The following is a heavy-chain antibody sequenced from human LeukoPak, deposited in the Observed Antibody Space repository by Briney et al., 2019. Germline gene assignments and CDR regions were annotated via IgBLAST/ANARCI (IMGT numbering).Heavy chain of an antibody. Sequence: ASVKVSCKASGYTFTGYYMHWVRQAPGQGLEWMGWINPNSGGTNYAQKFQGRVTMTRDTFISTAYMELSRLRSDDTAVYYCAREVADYYYYGMDVWGQGTMVTVSS. V-gene: IGHV1-2*02. CDR3: AREVADYYYYGMDV. J-gene: IGHJ6*02. D-gene: IGHD2-15*01. CDR2: INPNSGGT. CDR1: GYTFTGYY.